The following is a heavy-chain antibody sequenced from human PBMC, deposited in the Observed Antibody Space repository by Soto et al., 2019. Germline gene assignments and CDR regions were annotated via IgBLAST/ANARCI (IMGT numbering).Heavy chain of an antibody. V-gene: IGHV3-11*06. CDR3: AKDLTGLSSWYPADY. D-gene: IGHD6-13*01. J-gene: IGHJ4*02. CDR1: GFSFSDFY. Sequence: PGGSLRLSCAASGFSFSDFYMSWTRQAPGKGLEWISYISSSGSHTPYADSVKGRFTISRDNSKNTLYLQMNSLRAEDTAVYYCAKDLTGLSSWYPADYWGQGTLVTVSS. CDR2: ISSSGSHT.